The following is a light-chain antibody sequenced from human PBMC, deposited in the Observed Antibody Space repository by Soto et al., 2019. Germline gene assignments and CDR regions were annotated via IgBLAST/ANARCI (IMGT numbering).Light chain of an antibody. CDR3: QQYNNWPLG. V-gene: IGKV3-15*01. CDR2: GAS. J-gene: IGKJ4*02. CDR1: QRVSRN. Sequence: EIVMTQSPATLSVSQGERATLSCRASQRVSRNLAWYQQKPGQAPRLLIYGASTRATGIPARFSGSGSGTEVALTVSSLQAEDFAVYYCQQYNNWPLGFGGGTKVEIK.